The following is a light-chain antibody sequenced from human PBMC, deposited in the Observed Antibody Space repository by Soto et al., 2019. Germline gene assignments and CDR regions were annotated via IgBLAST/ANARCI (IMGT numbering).Light chain of an antibody. CDR1: QKIRNL. Sequence: DIQLTQSPSTLSAAVGDSVTITCRASQKIRNLLAWYQQKPGRAPKPPIFDASTLRTGVPSRFSGSGSGSEFNFTITGLQPDDFATYFCQQYYTYATFGHGTRLEIK. J-gene: IGKJ5*01. V-gene: IGKV1-5*01. CDR3: QQYYTYAT. CDR2: DAS.